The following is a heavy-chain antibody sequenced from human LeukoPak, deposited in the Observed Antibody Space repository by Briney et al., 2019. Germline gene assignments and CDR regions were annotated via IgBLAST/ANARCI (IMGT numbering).Heavy chain of an antibody. J-gene: IGHJ5*02. D-gene: IGHD1-26*01. Sequence: ASVKVSCKASGYTFTSYGISWVRQAPGQGLEWMGWISAYNGNTNYAQKLQGRVTMTTDTSTSTAYMELRSLRSDDTAVYYCGVGATSVGWFDPRGQGTLVTVSS. CDR3: GVGATSVGWFDP. CDR2: ISAYNGNT. CDR1: GYTFTSYG. V-gene: IGHV1-18*01.